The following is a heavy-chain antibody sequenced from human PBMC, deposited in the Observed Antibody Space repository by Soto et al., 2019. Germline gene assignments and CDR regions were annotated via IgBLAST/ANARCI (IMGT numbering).Heavy chain of an antibody. V-gene: IGHV1-8*01. CDR3: ARGVTAGVDY. CDR2: MQPSSGRT. CDR1: GYSFTGRD. Sequence: AASVKVSCKASGYSFTGRDINWVRQTTGQGLEWMGWMQPSSGRTGYAQKFQGRVTMTRDTSINTAYMELSSLTSDDTAFYYCARGVTAGVDYWGQGTLVTVSS. J-gene: IGHJ4*02. D-gene: IGHD1-26*01.